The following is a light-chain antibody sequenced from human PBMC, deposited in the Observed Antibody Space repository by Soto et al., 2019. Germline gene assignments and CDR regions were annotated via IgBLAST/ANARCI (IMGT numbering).Light chain of an antibody. J-gene: IGLJ2*01. CDR3: SSYTSSSALVV. Sequence: QSALTQPASVSGSPGQSITISCTGTSSDVGGYNYVSWYQQHPGKAPKLMIYDVSNRPSGVSNRFSGSKSGSTASLTISGLQAEDAADYSCSSYTSSSALVVFGGGTKLTVL. V-gene: IGLV2-14*03. CDR1: SSDVGGYNY. CDR2: DVS.